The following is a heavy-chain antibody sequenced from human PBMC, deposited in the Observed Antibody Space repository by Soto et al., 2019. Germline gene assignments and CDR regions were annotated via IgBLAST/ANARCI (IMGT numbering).Heavy chain of an antibody. CDR2: IYWDGDK. Sequence: ITLKESGPTLVKPTQTLTLTCTFSGFSLSTSGVGVGWIRQPPGEALECLAVIYWDGDKRYSPSLETRLTITKDTSENHVVLTMTNMDPADTATYFCAHLSSGSRNWFDRWGQGTLVTVSS. CDR3: AHLSSGSRNWFDR. CDR1: GFSLSTSGVG. V-gene: IGHV2-5*02. D-gene: IGHD3-10*01. J-gene: IGHJ5*02.